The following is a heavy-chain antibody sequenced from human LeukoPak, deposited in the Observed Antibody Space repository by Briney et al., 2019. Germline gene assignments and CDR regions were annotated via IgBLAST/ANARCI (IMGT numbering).Heavy chain of an antibody. Sequence: SVKVSYKASGGTFSSYAISWVRQAPGQGLEWMGRIIPILGIANYAQKFQGRVTITADKSTSTAYMELSSLRSEDTAVYYCASLQDLDIVVVPAAIESVAYWGQGTLVTVSS. J-gene: IGHJ4*02. CDR3: ASLQDLDIVVVPAAIESVAY. CDR1: GGTFSSYA. CDR2: IIPILGIA. D-gene: IGHD2-2*01. V-gene: IGHV1-69*04.